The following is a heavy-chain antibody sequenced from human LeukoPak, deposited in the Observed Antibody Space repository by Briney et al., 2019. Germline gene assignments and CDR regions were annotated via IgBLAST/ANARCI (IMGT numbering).Heavy chain of an antibody. CDR1: GGSISGHY. D-gene: IGHD1-26*01. J-gene: IGHJ4*02. V-gene: IGHV4-59*11. CDR2: DSYRGST. CDR3: ARGGASSRYFDY. Sequence: SETLSLTCTVAGGSISGHYWSWIRQHPGKGLEWIGFDSYRGSTNYIPSVNGRVCISLGTFKNQFSLRLNSVTAADTAVFYCARGGASSRYFDYWGQGTLVTVSS.